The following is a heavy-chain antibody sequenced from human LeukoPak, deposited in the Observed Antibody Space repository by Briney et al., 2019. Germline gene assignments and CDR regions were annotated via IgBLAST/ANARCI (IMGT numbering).Heavy chain of an antibody. D-gene: IGHD2-15*01. CDR2: ISGSGSST. V-gene: IGHV3-48*03. CDR1: GFTFSSYE. CDR3: ARGYCSGGSCHFDS. Sequence: PGGSLRLSCAASGFTFSSYEMNWVRQAPGKGLEWVSYISGSGSSTYYADSVRGRFTISRDNAKNSMFLQMNSLRAEDTAVYYCARGYCSGGSCHFDSWGQGTLVTVSS. J-gene: IGHJ4*02.